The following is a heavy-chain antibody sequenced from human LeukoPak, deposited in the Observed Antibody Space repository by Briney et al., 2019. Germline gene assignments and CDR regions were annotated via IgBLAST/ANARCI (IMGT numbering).Heavy chain of an antibody. J-gene: IGHJ2*01. V-gene: IGHV3-48*01. CDR2: ISSSSSTI. D-gene: IGHD1-26*01. Sequence: PGGSLRLSCAASGFTFSSYSMNWVRQAPGKGLEWVSYISSSSSTIYYADSVKGRFTISRDNSKNTLYLQMNSLRAEDTAVYYCARPSGSYWYFDLWGRGTLVTVSS. CDR3: ARPSGSYWYFDL. CDR1: GFTFSSYS.